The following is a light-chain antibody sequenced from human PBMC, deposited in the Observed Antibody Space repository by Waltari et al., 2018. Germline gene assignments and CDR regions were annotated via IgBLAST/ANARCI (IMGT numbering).Light chain of an antibody. CDR3: QNHERLPAV. Sequence: EIVLTQAPGPLPLSPGERGTLPCRASQSIGRYLVWYQQKPGQAPRLLIYGASSRAAGIPDRFSGSGSGTDFSLTISRLEPEDFAVYYCQNHERLPAVFGQGTKVEIK. J-gene: IGKJ1*01. CDR1: QSIGRY. CDR2: GAS. V-gene: IGKV3-20*01.